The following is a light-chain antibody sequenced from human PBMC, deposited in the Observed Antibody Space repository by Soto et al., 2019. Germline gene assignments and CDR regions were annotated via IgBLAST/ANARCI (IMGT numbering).Light chain of an antibody. Sequence: LVLSQTPGTLPLSPGDRAALSLMAIQIVYGRQVAWYQHKPGQAPRLLMYGVSSRATGIPDRFTGSGSGADFTLTISRLEPEDFAVYYCQVYGPSPPITFGQGTRLEIK. CDR1: QIVYGRQ. CDR2: GVS. CDR3: QVYGPSPPIT. V-gene: IGKV3-20*01. J-gene: IGKJ5*01.